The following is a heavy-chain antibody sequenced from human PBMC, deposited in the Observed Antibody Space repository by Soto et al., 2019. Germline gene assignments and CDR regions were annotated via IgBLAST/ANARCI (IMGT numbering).Heavy chain of an antibody. Sequence: PSETLSLTCAFYGWSFSGSYWSWIRQPPGPGLEWIGEINHSGSTNYNPSLKSRVTISVDTSKNQFSLKLSSVTAADTAVYYCARMKNYGSGSYYQSGWFDPWGQGTLVTVS. CDR1: GWSFSGSY. CDR3: ARMKNYGSGSYYQSGWFDP. CDR2: INHSGST. V-gene: IGHV4-34*01. D-gene: IGHD3-10*01. J-gene: IGHJ5*02.